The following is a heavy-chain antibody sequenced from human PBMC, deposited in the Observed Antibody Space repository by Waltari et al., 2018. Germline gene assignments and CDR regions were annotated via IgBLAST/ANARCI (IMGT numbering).Heavy chain of an antibody. CDR3: ARFLQYSYGHDAFDT. CDR1: GGSISSYY. CDR2: IYYSGST. Sequence: QVQLQESGPGLVKPSETLSLTCTVSGGSISSYYWSWIRQPPGKGLEWIGYIYYSGSTNYNPSLKSRVTISVDTSKNQFSLKLSSVTAADTAVYYCARFLQYSYGHDAFDTWGQGTMVTVSS. V-gene: IGHV4-59*01. D-gene: IGHD5-18*01. J-gene: IGHJ3*02.